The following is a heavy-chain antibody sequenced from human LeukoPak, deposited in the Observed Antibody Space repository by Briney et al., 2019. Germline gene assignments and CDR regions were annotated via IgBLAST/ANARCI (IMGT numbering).Heavy chain of an antibody. Sequence: SETLSLTCAVCGGSFSGYYWSWIRQPPGKGLEWIGEINHSGSTNYNPSLKSRVTISVDTSKNQFSLKLNSVTAADTAVYYCARAPADDYVWGSYRSCFDYWGQGTLVTVSS. CDR1: GGSFSGYY. V-gene: IGHV4-34*01. D-gene: IGHD3-16*02. CDR3: ARAPADDYVWGSYRSCFDY. J-gene: IGHJ4*02. CDR2: INHSGST.